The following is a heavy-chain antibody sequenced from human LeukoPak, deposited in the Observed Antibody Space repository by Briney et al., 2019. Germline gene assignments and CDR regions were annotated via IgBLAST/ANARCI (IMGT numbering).Heavy chain of an antibody. CDR1: GFTFSSYA. J-gene: IGHJ6*03. CDR3: AKDPRGSGSYFNYYYYNYMGV. V-gene: IGHV3-23*01. D-gene: IGHD3-10*01. CDR2: ISGSGGST. Sequence: GGSLRLSCAASGFTFSSYAMSWVRQAPGKGLEWVSAISGSGGSTYYADSVKGRFSISRDNSKNTLYLQMNSLRAEDTAVYYCAKDPRGSGSYFNYYYYNYMGVWGKGTTVTVSS.